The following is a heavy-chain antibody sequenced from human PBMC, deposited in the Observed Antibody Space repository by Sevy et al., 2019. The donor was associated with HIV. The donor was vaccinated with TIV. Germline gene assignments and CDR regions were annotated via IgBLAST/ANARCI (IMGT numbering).Heavy chain of an antibody. CDR1: GFRFNYHN. J-gene: IGHJ4*02. Sequence: GGSLRLSCAASGFRFNYHNMNWVRQAPGKGLEWISYISNSGSTTYLADSVRGRFTISRDNAKNSLYLQMNSLRAEDTAVYYCASSFLGRAFGGVIVNYFDYWGQGTLVTVSS. D-gene: IGHD3-16*02. CDR2: ISNSGSTT. V-gene: IGHV3-48*01. CDR3: ASSFLGRAFGGVIVNYFDY.